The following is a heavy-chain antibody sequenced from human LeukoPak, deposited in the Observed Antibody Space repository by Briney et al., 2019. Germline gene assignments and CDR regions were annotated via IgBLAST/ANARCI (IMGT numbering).Heavy chain of an antibody. CDR1: GGTFSSYA. D-gene: IGHD5/OR15-5a*01. CDR3: ARVALRIGAFDI. CDR2: IIPIFGTA. Sequence: SVKVSCKTSGGTFSSYAISWVRQAPGQGLEWMGGIIPIFGTANYAQKFQGRVTITTDESTSTAYMELSSLRSEDTAVYYCARVALRIGAFDIWGQGTMVTVSS. V-gene: IGHV1-69*05. J-gene: IGHJ3*02.